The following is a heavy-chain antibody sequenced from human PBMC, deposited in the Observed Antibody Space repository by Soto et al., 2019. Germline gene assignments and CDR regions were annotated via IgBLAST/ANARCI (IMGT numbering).Heavy chain of an antibody. CDR2: IIPILGIA. V-gene: IGHV1-69*02. D-gene: IGHD6-19*01. J-gene: IGHJ5*02. CDR1: GGTFSSYT. Sequence: QVQLVQSGAEVKKPGSSVKVSCKASGGTFSSYTISWVRQAPGQGLEWMGRIIPILGIANYAQKFQGRVTITADKSTSTAYMELSSLRSEDTAVYYCARVAVAGPYNLFDPWGQGTLVTVSS. CDR3: ARVAVAGPYNLFDP.